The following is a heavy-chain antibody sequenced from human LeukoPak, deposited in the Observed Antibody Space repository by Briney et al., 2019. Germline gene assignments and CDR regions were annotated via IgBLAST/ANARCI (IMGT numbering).Heavy chain of an antibody. CDR2: IYYSGST. V-gene: IGHV4-31*03. D-gene: IGHD3-10*01. CDR3: ARVDSMVGMKV. J-gene: IGHJ6*02. Sequence: PSETLSLTCTVSGGSISSDGYYWTWIRQHPGKGLEWIGYIYYSGSTYYNPSLKSRLFISADTSENQFSLRLRSVTAADTAVYSCARVDSMVGMKVWGQRTTVTVSS. CDR1: GGSISSDGYY.